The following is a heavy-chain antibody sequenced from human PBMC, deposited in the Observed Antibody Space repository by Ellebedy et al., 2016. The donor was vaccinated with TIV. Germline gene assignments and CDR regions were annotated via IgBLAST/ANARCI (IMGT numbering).Heavy chain of an antibody. Sequence: GGSLRLSCAASGFTFSSYAMHWVRQAPGMGLEWVAVISYDGSDKYYADSVKGRFTISRDNSKNTLYLQMNSLRAEDTAVYYCARGPRDWLFWEGADYWGQGTLVTVSS. CDR3: ARGPRDWLFWEGADY. CDR1: GFTFSSYA. V-gene: IGHV3-30-3*01. CDR2: ISYDGSDK. D-gene: IGHD3-9*01. J-gene: IGHJ4*02.